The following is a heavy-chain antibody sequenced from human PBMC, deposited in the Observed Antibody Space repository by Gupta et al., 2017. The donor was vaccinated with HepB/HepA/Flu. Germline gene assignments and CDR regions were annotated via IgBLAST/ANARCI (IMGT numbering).Heavy chain of an antibody. V-gene: IGHV3-21*01. CDR1: GLTVTNYA. J-gene: IGHJ5*02. CDR2: IDSSGNYM. CDR3: ARAGFDSWSNNWFDP. D-gene: IGHD3-3*01. Sequence: QLVEYGGGLVKPGGSRRLSCAASGLTVTNYAMTWVRQAPGKGLDWVSSIDSSGNYMYYADSVKGRFTISRDSANNSVYLHMNSLRAGDTAVYYCARAGFDSWSNNWFDPWGKGTLVTVSS.